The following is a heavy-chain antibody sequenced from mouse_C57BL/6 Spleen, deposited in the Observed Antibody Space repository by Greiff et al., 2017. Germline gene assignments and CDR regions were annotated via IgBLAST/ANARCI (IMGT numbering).Heavy chain of an antibody. V-gene: IGHV5-4*01. CDR3: ARESGTGGFAY. CDR2: ISDGGSYT. J-gene: IGHJ3*01. Sequence: EVKLEESGGGLVKPGGSLKLSCAASGFTFSSYAMSWVRQTPEKRLEWVATISDGGSYTYYPDNVQGRFTISRDNAKNNLYLQMSHLKSEATAMYYCARESGTGGFAYWGQGTLVTVSA. CDR1: GFTFSSYA. D-gene: IGHD4-1*01.